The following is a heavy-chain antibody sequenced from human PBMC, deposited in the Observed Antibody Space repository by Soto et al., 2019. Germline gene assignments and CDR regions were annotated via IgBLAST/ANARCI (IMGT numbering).Heavy chain of an antibody. CDR3: AREYTAWPLAYGLDV. CDR1: GFTFSNYS. Sequence: GGSLRLSCVGSGFTFSNYSINWVRQAPGKGLEWVSSIGSRSDIYYADSVKGRFTISRDNAENSVSLQMNSLRAEDTAVYYCAREYTAWPLAYGLDVWGXGTTVTVSS. CDR2: IGSRSDI. D-gene: IGHD2-2*02. V-gene: IGHV3-21*01. J-gene: IGHJ6*04.